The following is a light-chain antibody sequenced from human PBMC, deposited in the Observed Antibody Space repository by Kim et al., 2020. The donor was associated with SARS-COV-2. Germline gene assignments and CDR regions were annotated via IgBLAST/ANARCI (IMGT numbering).Light chain of an antibody. CDR3: QQYGSSPGT. Sequence: EIVLTQSPGTLSFSPGERATLSCRASHSVSSSYLAWYQQKPGQAPRLLICGASSRATGIPDRYSGSGSGTDFTLTISRLEPEDFAVYYCQQYGSSPGTLGQGTKVEIK. CDR2: GAS. V-gene: IGKV3-20*01. CDR1: HSVSSSY. J-gene: IGKJ1*01.